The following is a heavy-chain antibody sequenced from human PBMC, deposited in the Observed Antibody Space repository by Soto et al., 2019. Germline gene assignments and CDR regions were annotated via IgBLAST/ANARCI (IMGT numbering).Heavy chain of an antibody. CDR3: ARGEYRGGYNSNYYYYYGMDV. D-gene: IGHD1-1*01. CDR1: GYTFTSYD. V-gene: IGHV1-8*01. J-gene: IGHJ6*01. Sequence: ASVKVSCKASGYTFTSYDINWVRQATGQGLEWMGWMNPNSGNTGYAQKFQGRVTMTRNTSISTAYMELSSLRSEDTAVYYCARGEYRGGYNSNYYYYYGMDVWAQGTTVTVSS. CDR2: MNPNSGNT.